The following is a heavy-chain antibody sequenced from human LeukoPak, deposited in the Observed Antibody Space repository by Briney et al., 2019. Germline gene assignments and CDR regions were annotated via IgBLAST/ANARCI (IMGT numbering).Heavy chain of an antibody. J-gene: IGHJ4*02. D-gene: IGHD5-24*01. CDR1: GGSFSGYY. CDR2: INHSGSS. V-gene: IGHV4-34*01. CDR3: ARGLIDGQNSHSLDY. Sequence: SETLCLTCAVYGGSFSGYYWSWIRQPPGKGLEWIGEINHSGSSNYNPSLKSRVTISVDTSKNQFSLKLSSVTAADTAVYYCARGLIDGQNSHSLDYWGQGTLVTVSS.